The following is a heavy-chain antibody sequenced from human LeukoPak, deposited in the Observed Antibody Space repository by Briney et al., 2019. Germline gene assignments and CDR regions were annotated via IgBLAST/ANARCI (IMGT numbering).Heavy chain of an antibody. J-gene: IGHJ4*02. CDR3: AKVSNPVIAAPDSSGGGY. D-gene: IGHD6-13*01. Sequence: PGGSLRLSCAASGFTFSSYGMHWVRQAPGKGMEGVAGIRYDVISNYYAYSFKALFTISTDNSNTPLYLQMNILIPDDTAVYYCAKVSNPVIAAPDSSGGGYWGQGTLVTVSS. V-gene: IGHV3-30*02. CDR1: GFTFSSYG. CDR2: IRYDVISN.